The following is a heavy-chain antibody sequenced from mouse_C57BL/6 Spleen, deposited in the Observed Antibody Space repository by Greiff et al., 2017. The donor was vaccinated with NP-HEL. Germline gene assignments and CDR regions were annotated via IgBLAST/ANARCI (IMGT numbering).Heavy chain of an antibody. CDR3: ARGTTVPYAMDY. CDR1: GYSITSGYY. Sequence: VQLQQSGPGLVKPSQSLSLTCSVTGYSITSGYYWNWIRQFPGNKLEWMGYISYDGSNNYNPSLKNRISITRDTSKNQFFLKLNSVTTEDTATYYCARGTTVPYAMDYWGQGTSVTVSS. CDR2: ISYDGSN. D-gene: IGHD1-1*01. V-gene: IGHV3-6*01. J-gene: IGHJ4*01.